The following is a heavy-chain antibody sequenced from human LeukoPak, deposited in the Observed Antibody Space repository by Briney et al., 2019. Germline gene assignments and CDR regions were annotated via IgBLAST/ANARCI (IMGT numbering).Heavy chain of an antibody. D-gene: IGHD3-22*01. CDR1: GFTFSSYG. Sequence: GRSLRLSCAASGFTFSSYGMHWVRQAPGKGLEWVAVIWYDGSNKYYADSVKGRFTISRDNSKNTLYLQVNSLRAEDTAVYYCAKDSGYDSSGYFYYYYYYMDVWSKGTTVTVSS. CDR2: IWYDGSNK. V-gene: IGHV3-33*06. J-gene: IGHJ6*03. CDR3: AKDSGYDSSGYFYYYYYYMDV.